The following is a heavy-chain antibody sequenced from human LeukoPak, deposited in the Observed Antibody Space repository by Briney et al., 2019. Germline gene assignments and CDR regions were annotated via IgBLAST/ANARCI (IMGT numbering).Heavy chain of an antibody. CDR2: TYYRSKWYN. CDR3: ARGVGDYELYFDL. D-gene: IGHD4-17*01. V-gene: IGHV6-1*01. CDR1: GDSVSSNSVT. Sequence: SQTLSLTCAISGDSVSSNSVTWNWIRQSPSRGLEWLGRTYYRSKWYNDYAVSVKSRITINPDTSKNQFSLQLNSVTPEDTAVYYCARGVGDYELYFDLWGRGTLVTVSS. J-gene: IGHJ2*01.